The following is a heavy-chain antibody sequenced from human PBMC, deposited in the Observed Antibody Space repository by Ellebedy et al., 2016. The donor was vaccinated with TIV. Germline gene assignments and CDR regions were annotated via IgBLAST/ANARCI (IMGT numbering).Heavy chain of an antibody. J-gene: IGHJ2*01. CDR3: ARAIYGASYL. D-gene: IGHD4-17*01. CDR1: GFNFGSYV. CDR2: INEDGTKK. Sequence: PGGSLRLSCAASGFNFGSYVMTWVRQAPGRGLEWVANINEDGTKKHFVDSVRGRFTISRDDAGNSLFLQMNSLGAKDTAVYYCARAIYGASYLWGRGTLVTVSS. V-gene: IGHV3-7*01.